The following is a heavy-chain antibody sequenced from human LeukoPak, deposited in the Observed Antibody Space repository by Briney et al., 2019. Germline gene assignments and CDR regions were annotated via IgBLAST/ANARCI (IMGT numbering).Heavy chain of an antibody. CDR1: GFTFSSYS. D-gene: IGHD3-10*01. CDR3: AREDVAITMVRGVIWYYYMDV. Sequence: GGSLRLSCAASGFTFSSYSMNWVRQAPGKGLEWVSSISSSSSYIYYADSVKGRFTISRGNAKNSLYLQMNSLRAEDTAVYYCAREDVAITMVRGVIWYYYMDVWGKGTTVTISS. V-gene: IGHV3-21*01. J-gene: IGHJ6*03. CDR2: ISSSSSYI.